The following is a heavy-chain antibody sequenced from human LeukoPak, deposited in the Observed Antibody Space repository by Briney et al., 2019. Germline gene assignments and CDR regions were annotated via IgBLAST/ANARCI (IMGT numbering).Heavy chain of an antibody. J-gene: IGHJ6*04. CDR1: GGTFSSYA. CDR2: IIPIFGTA. V-gene: IGHV1-69*01. CDR3: ASGRPSDYYYYYGIDV. Sequence: GSSVKVSCKASGGTFSSYAISWVRQAPGQGLEWMGGIIPIFGTANYAQKFQGRVTITADESTSTAYMELSSLRSEDTAVYYCASGRPSDYYYYYGIDVWGKGTTVTVSS.